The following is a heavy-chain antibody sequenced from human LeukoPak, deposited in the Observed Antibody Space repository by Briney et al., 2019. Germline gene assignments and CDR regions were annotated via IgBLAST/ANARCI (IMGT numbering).Heavy chain of an antibody. V-gene: IGHV1-2*02. Sequence: ASVKVSCKASVYTFTGYDLHWVRQAPGQGLEYMGWINPNNGDSKNTQTFQGRVTMTRDTSISTVYMELTRQRSDGTAVYYCARDRVSGGNDYWGKGTLVTVSS. J-gene: IGHJ4*02. D-gene: IGHD3-10*01. CDR1: VYTFTGYD. CDR3: ARDRVSGGNDY. CDR2: INPNNGDS.